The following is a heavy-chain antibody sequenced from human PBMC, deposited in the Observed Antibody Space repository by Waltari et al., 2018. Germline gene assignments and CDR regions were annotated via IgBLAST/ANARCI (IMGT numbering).Heavy chain of an antibody. V-gene: IGHV1-2*02. D-gene: IGHD2-15*01. J-gene: IGHJ5*02. CDR1: GYTFTGYY. CDR3: ARPRRYCTGGTCYSNWLDP. CDR2: LDPKSGGT. Sequence: QVQLVQSGAEVKKPGASVKVSCKASGYTFTGYYIHWVRQAPGQGLEWMGGLDPKSGGTHFSQKFQDRGTMTRDTSIRTAYMELSRLKSDDTAVYYCARPRRYCTGGTCYSNWLDPWGQGTLVTVSS.